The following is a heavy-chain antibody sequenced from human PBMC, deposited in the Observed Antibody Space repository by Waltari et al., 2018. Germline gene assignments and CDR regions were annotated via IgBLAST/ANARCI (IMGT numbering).Heavy chain of an antibody. CDR3: AKGHSGSYGLKD. CDR2: ISWNSDNI. V-gene: IGHV3-9*01. CDR1: GFNFDDYA. D-gene: IGHD1-26*01. J-gene: IGHJ4*02. Sequence: EVQLVESGGGLVQPGRSLRLSCRVSGFNFDDYAMHWVRQAPGKGLEWVSGISWNSDNIGYADSVKGRFTISRDNAKNSLYLQMNSLRPEDTALYYCAKGHSGSYGLKDWGQGTLVTVSS.